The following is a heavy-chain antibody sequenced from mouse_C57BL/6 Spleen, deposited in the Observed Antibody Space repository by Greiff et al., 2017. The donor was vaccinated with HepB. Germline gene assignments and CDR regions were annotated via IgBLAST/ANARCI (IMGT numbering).Heavy chain of an antibody. CDR3: ARSRLAYYAMDY. CDR1: GYSFTGYY. CDR2: INPSTGGT. D-gene: IGHD2-12*01. V-gene: IGHV1-42*01. J-gene: IGHJ4*01. Sequence: EVQLQQSGPELVKPGASVKISCKASGYSFTGYYMNWVKQSPEKSLEWIGEINPSTGGTTYNQKFKAKATLTVDKSSSTADMQLKSLTSEDSAVYYCARSRLAYYAMDYWGQGTSVTVSS.